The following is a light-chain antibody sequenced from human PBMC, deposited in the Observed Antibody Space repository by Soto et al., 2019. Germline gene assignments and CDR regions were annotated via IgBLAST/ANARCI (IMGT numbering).Light chain of an antibody. CDR3: QPYDSECVV. Sequence: NFMLPQPHSVSDSPGKTLSISCTRSSGSIANNYVQWYQQRPGSAPTTVIYENNQRLSGVPDRFSGSTDGSSNSASLTIAGLQTEDEADYYCQPYDSECVVFGGGTKRTVL. J-gene: IGLJ2*01. CDR1: SGSIANNY. V-gene: IGLV6-57*04. CDR2: ENN.